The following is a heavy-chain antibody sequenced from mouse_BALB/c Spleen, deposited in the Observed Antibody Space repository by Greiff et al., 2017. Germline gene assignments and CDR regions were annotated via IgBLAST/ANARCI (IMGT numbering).Heavy chain of an antibody. D-gene: IGHD1-1*02. Sequence: VQLQQSGAELARPGASVKLSCKASGYTFTSYWMQWVKQRPGQGLEWIGAIYPGDGDTRYTQKFKGKATLTADKSSSTAYMQLSSLASEDSAVFYCARCGSYAMDYWGQGTSVTVSS. CDR3: ARCGSYAMDY. CDR1: GYTFTSYW. CDR2: IYPGDGDT. V-gene: IGHV1-87*01. J-gene: IGHJ4*01.